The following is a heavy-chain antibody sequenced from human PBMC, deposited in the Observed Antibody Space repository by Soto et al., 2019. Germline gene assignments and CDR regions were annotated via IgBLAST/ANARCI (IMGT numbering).Heavy chain of an antibody. CDR3: AGPTYCISTSCNSYGMDV. CDR1: GYTFTSYA. D-gene: IGHD2-2*01. Sequence: QVQLVQSGAEEKKPGASVKVSCKASGYTFTSYAMHWVRQAPGQRLEWMGWINAGNGNTKYSQKFQGRVTITRDTSASTAYMELSNLRSEDTAVYYCAGPTYCISTSCNSYGMDVWGQGTTVTVSS. CDR2: INAGNGNT. J-gene: IGHJ6*02. V-gene: IGHV1-3*05.